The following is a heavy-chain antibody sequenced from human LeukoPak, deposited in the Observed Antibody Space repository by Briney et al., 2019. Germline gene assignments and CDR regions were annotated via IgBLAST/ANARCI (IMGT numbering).Heavy chain of an antibody. D-gene: IGHD2-2*01. CDR2: ISGSGGST. Sequence: GGSLRLSCAASGLTFSSNAMSWVRQAPGKGLEWVSAISGSGGSTYYADSVKGRFTISRDNSKNTPYLQMNSLRAEDTAVYYCVKGRVSYRLHSFDYWGQGTLVTVSS. J-gene: IGHJ4*02. CDR1: GLTFSSNA. V-gene: IGHV3-23*01. CDR3: VKGRVSYRLHSFDY.